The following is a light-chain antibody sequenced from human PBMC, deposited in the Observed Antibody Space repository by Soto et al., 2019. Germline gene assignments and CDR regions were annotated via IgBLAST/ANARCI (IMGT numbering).Light chain of an antibody. J-gene: IGKJ4*01. Sequence: IVLTQSPATLSLSPMEIATLSCRASQSVSTYLAWYQQRPGQAPRLLIYDASYRATDIPPRFSGSGSGTDFTLTIDRLEPEDFAVYHCQHYGTTPLTFGGGTKVDIK. CDR3: QHYGTTPLT. CDR2: DAS. V-gene: IGKV3-11*01. CDR1: QSVSTY.